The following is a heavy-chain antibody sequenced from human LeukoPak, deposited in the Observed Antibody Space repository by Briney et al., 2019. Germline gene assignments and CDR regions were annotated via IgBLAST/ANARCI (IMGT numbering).Heavy chain of an antibody. CDR2: IKHDGSVT. J-gene: IGHJ4*02. Sequence: GGSLRLSCAASGFTFSTYWMTWVRQAPGKGLEWVATIKHDGSVTYYVGSVRGRFTISRDNAQNSLYLLMNSLRAEDTAVYYCARDPLRRYDYWGREPWSPSPQ. V-gene: IGHV3-7*04. D-gene: IGHD3-9*01. CDR3: ARDPLRRYDY. CDR1: GFTFSTYW.